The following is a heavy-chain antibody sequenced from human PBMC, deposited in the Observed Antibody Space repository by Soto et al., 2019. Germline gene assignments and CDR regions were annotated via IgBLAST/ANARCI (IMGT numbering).Heavy chain of an antibody. CDR3: ARIRSKVVAAIDY. V-gene: IGHV2-26*01. Sequence: VSGPTLVNPTETLTLTCTVSGFSLSNARMGVSWIRQPPGKALEWLAHIFSNDEKSYSTSLKSRLTISKDTSKSQVVLTMTIMDPVDTATYYCARIRSKVVAAIDYWGQGTLVTVSS. CDR1: GFSLSNARMG. J-gene: IGHJ4*02. CDR2: IFSNDEK. D-gene: IGHD2-15*01.